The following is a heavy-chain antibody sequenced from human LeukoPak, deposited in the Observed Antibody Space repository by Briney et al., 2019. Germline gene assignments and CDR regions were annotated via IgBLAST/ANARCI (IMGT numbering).Heavy chain of an antibody. D-gene: IGHD1-26*01. V-gene: IGHV3-11*01. Sequence: GGSLRLSCAASGFSFSAFNMSWLRQAPGMGLEWISYIGTRSNPIYYADSVKGRFTISRDDAKNSLYLQMNSLRDEDTAVYFCAREARGSGRDFDYWGQGILVTVSS. J-gene: IGHJ4*02. CDR3: AREARGSGRDFDY. CDR2: IGTRSNPI. CDR1: GFSFSAFN.